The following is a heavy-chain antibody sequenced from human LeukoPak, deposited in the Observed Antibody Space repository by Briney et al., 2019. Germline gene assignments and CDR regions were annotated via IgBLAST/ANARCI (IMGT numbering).Heavy chain of an antibody. CDR1: VGTISSYY. CDR3: ARGPPSSLRFVEGLPNWFDP. J-gene: IGHJ5*02. CDR2: IYTSGST. Sequence: SETLSLTCTASVGTISSYYWSWIRQPAGKGLEWIGRIYTSGSTNYNPSLKSRVTISVDKSKNQFSLKLSSVTAADTAVYYCARGPPSSLRFVEGLPNWFDPWGQGTLVTVSS. V-gene: IGHV4-4*07. D-gene: IGHD3-3*01.